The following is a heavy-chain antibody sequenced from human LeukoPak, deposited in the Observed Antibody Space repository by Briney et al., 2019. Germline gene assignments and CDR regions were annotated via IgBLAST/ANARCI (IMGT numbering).Heavy chain of an antibody. D-gene: IGHD2-21*02. CDR2: IIPIFGTA. CDR3: ASIVVVTASFVDWYFDL. CDR1: GGTSSSYA. J-gene: IGHJ2*01. V-gene: IGHV1-69*05. Sequence: SVKVSCKASGGTSSSYAISWVRQAPGQGLEWMGGIIPIFGTANYAQKFQGRVTITTDESTSTAYMELSSLRSEDTAAYYCASIVVVTASFVDWYFDLWGRGTLVTLSS.